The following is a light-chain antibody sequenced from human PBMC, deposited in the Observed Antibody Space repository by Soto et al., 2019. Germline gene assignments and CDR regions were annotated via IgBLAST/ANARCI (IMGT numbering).Light chain of an antibody. Sequence: EVMMTQSPATLSVSPGEGDTLSCRASQSVSSKLAWYQQKPGQAPRLLIYGASSRATGIPDRFSGSGSGTDFTLTISRLEPEDFAVYYCQQYGSSPLTFGGGTKVDI. V-gene: IGKV3-20*01. CDR3: QQYGSSPLT. CDR2: GAS. J-gene: IGKJ4*01. CDR1: QSVSSK.